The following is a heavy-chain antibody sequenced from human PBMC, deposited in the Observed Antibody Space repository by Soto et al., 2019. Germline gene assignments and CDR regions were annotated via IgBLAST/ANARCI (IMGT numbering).Heavy chain of an antibody. J-gene: IGHJ5*02. Sequence: SVKVSCKASGGTFSSYAISWVRQAPGQGLEWMGGINPNIGATNYAQKFQGWVTITRDTSTSTAYVELSRLRSDDTAVYYCARDGGYSSGWYWFDPWGQGTLVTVSS. CDR2: INPNIGAT. D-gene: IGHD6-19*01. V-gene: IGHV1-69*05. CDR1: GGTFSSYA. CDR3: ARDGGYSSGWYWFDP.